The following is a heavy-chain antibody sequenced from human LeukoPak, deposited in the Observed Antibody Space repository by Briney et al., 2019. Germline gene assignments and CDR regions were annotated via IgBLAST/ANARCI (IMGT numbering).Heavy chain of an antibody. CDR3: AKRGGYETMAAFDY. J-gene: IGHJ4*02. D-gene: IGHD3-10*01. Sequence: GGSLRLSCAASGFTFSSYWMHWVRQAPGKGLVWVSRIYSDGSSTSYADSVKGRFTISRDNSKNTLYLQMSSLRAEDSAVYYCAKRGGYETMAAFDYWGQGTLVTVSS. CDR2: IYSDGSST. V-gene: IGHV3-74*01. CDR1: GFTFSSYW.